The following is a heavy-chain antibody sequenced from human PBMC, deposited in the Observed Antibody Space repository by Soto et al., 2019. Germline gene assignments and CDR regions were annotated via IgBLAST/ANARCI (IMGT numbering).Heavy chain of an antibody. Sequence: QVQLQESGPGLVKPSETLSLTCTVSGGSISSSYWSWIRQPPGKGLEWIGYIYYSGSTNYNPSLKSRVTISVDTSKNQFSLKLSSGTAADTAVYYCAQLRSLFEDDYYYMDVWGKGTTVTVSS. CDR3: AQLRSLFEDDYYYMDV. CDR2: IYYSGST. CDR1: GGSISSSY. V-gene: IGHV4-59*01. J-gene: IGHJ6*03. D-gene: IGHD1-26*01.